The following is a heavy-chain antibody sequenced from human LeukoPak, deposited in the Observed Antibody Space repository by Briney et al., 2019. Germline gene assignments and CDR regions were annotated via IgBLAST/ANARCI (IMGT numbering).Heavy chain of an antibody. J-gene: IGHJ4*02. CDR1: GFTFSSYG. Sequence: GGSLRLSCAASGFTFSSYGMHWVRQAPGKGLEWVAVIWYDGSNKYYADSVKGRFTISRDNSKNTLYLQMNSLRAEDTAVYYCAKGGGSYWPPRFWGQGTLVTVSS. CDR3: AKGGGSYWPPRF. D-gene: IGHD1-26*01. CDR2: IWYDGSNK. V-gene: IGHV3-33*06.